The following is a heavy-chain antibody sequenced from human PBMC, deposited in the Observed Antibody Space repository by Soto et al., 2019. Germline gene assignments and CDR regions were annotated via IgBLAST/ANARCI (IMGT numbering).Heavy chain of an antibody. CDR3: ARHDGFSSGWIFDY. J-gene: IGHJ4*01. CDR2: IYHSGST. D-gene: IGHD6-19*01. V-gene: IGHV4-4*02. Sequence: SETLSLTCAVSGGSISTTHWWTWVRQPPGKGLEWIGEIYHSGSTTYNPSLKSRVTISVDTSNNQLSLKLRSVTAADTAVYYCARHDGFSSGWIFDYWGHGTLVTVSS. CDR1: GGSISTTHW.